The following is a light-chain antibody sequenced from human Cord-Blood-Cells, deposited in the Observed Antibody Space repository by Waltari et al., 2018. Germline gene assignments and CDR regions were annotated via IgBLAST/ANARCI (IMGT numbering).Light chain of an antibody. CDR3: QQYVSSPRT. J-gene: IGKJ1*01. CDR1: QSVSSSY. CDR2: GAS. Sequence: EIVLTQSPGTLSLSPGERATLSCRASQSVSSSYLAWYQQKPGQAPRLLIYGASSRATSIPDRFSGSGAETDFTLTISRLEPEDFAVYYCQQYVSSPRTFGQGTKVEIK. V-gene: IGKV3-20*01.